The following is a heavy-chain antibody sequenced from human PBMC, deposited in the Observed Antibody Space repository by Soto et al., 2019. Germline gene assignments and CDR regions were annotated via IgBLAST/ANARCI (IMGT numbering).Heavy chain of an antibody. Sequence: QVQLVQSGAEVKKPGASVKVSCKASGYTFTSYGISWVRQAPGQGLEWVGRISGYNGNTNYAQKLQGRVTMTTDTSTSTAYMELRSLRSDDTAVYYCARDRGYNWNYGWFDPWGQGTLVTVSS. CDR1: GYTFTSYG. CDR3: ARDRGYNWNYGWFDP. J-gene: IGHJ5*02. CDR2: ISGYNGNT. V-gene: IGHV1-18*01. D-gene: IGHD1-7*01.